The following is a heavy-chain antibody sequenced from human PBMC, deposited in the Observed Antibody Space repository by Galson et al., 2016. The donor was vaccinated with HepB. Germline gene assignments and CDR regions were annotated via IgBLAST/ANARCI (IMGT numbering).Heavy chain of an antibody. V-gene: IGHV3-23*01. CDR2: ISGSGGST. J-gene: IGHJ4*02. CDR3: AKGAEQWLVPGYFDY. Sequence: LRLSCAASGFSFSSYAMSWVRQAPGKGLEWVSAISGSGGSTYYAGSVKGRFTISRDNSKNTLYLQMNRLRAEDTAVYYCAKGAEQWLVPGYFDYWGQGTLVTVSS. D-gene: IGHD6-19*01. CDR1: GFSFSSYA.